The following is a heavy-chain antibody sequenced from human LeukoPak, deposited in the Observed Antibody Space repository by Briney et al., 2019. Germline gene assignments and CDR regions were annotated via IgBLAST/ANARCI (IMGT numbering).Heavy chain of an antibody. CDR1: GYTFTSYD. CDR3: ARLRTDSYGLDY. V-gene: IGHV1-69*06. D-gene: IGHD5-18*01. J-gene: IGHJ4*02. Sequence: SVKVSCKASGYTFTSYDINWVRQATGQGLEWMGGIIPIFGTANYAQKFQGRVTITADKSTSTAYMELSSLRSEDTAVYYCARLRTDSYGLDYWGQGTLVTVSS. CDR2: IIPIFGTA.